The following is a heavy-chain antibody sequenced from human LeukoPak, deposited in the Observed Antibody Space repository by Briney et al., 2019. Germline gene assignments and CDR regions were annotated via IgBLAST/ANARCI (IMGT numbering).Heavy chain of an antibody. CDR2: IYSSGTT. V-gene: IGHV4-39*07. J-gene: IGHJ4*02. CDR1: GGSISISTYY. CDR3: ARDGSGSYYNPYYFDY. Sequence: SETLSLTCTVSGGSISISTYYWGWVRQPPGKGLEWIGSIYSSGTTYYNPSLKSQFTISLDTSKNQFSLKLSSVTAADTAVYYCARDGSGSYYNPYYFDYWGQGTLVTVSS. D-gene: IGHD3-10*01.